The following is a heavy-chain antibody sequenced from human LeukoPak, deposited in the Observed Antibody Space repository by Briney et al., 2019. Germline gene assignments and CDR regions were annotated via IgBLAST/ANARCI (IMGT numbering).Heavy chain of an antibody. CDR1: GGSMSTYY. Sequence: SETLSLTCTVSGGSMSTYYWSWIRQAPGRGLEWIGNIYYSGSTTYNPSLKSRVTISVDTSKNQFSQKLTSVTAADTAVYYCARSPSWLTKLSGWFDPWGQGTLVTVSS. CDR2: IYYSGST. CDR3: ARSPSWLTKLSGWFDP. J-gene: IGHJ5*02. D-gene: IGHD2/OR15-2a*01. V-gene: IGHV4-59*01.